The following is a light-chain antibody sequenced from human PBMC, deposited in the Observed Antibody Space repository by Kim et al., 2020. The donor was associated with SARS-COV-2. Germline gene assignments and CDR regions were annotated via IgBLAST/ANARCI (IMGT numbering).Light chain of an antibody. CDR2: DVN. V-gene: IGLV2-11*01. CDR3: CSYAGSYTWL. Sequence: PRSVSGSPGQSVTISCTGTSSDVGRYDYVSWYQQHPGKVPKLIIYDVNKRPSGVPDRFSGAKSGNTASLTISGLQADDEADYYCCSYAGSYTWLFGEGTK. J-gene: IGLJ3*02. CDR1: SSDVGRYDY.